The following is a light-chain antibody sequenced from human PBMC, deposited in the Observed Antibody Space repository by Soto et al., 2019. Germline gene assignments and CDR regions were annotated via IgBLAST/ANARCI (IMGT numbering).Light chain of an antibody. CDR1: QTVSSS. Sequence: EIVLTQSPATLSLSPGERATLSCRASQTVSSSLAWYQQKPGQAPRLLIYEASNRATGIPARFSGSGSGADFTLTISSLEPEDFALYYCQQYNSYLLTFGGGTKVEIK. CDR3: QQYNSYLLT. V-gene: IGKV3-11*01. CDR2: EAS. J-gene: IGKJ4*01.